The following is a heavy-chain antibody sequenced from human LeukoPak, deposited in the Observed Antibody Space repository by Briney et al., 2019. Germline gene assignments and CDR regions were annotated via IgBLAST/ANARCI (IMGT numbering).Heavy chain of an antibody. CDR3: ARFNSPGYYDSSGYYGIDY. J-gene: IGHJ4*02. CDR2: ISAYNGNT. CDR1: GYTFTSYG. V-gene: IGHV1-18*01. D-gene: IGHD3-22*01. Sequence: GASVKVSCKASGYTFTSYGISWVRQAPGQGLEWMGWISAYNGNTNYAQKLQGRVTMTTDTSTSTAYMELRSLRSDDTAVYYCARFNSPGYYDSSGYYGIDYWGQGTLVTVSS.